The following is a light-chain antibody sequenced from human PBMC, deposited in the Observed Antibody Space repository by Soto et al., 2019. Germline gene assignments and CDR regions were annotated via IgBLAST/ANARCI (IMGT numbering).Light chain of an antibody. V-gene: IGKV1-27*01. CDR2: GAS. Sequence: DIQMTQSPSSLSASVGDRVTITCRASEDISNYLAWYQQKPGKVPKLLIYGASTLQSGVPSRFSGSGSGTDFTLTISSLQTEDVATYSCQNYNRAPWTFGKGTKVESK. CDR3: QNYNRAPWT. J-gene: IGKJ1*01. CDR1: EDISNY.